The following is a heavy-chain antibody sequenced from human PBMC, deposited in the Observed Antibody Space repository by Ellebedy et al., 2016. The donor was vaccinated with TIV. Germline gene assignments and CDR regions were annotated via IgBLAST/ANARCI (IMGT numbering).Heavy chain of an antibody. J-gene: IGHJ6*03. Sequence: GESLKISCEASGFIFSSNDMNWVRQAPGKGLEWVSFISRGGDVILYADSVRGRFTISRDNAKNSVYLQMSNLRAEDTAVYYCARIPLGATGSYYYYYMDVWGKGTTVTVSS. V-gene: IGHV3-48*04. CDR2: ISRGGDVI. CDR1: GFIFSSND. D-gene: IGHD1-26*01. CDR3: ARIPLGATGSYYYYYMDV.